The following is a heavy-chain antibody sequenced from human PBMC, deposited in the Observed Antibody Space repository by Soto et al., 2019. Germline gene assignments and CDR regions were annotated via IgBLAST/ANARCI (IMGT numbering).Heavy chain of an antibody. Sequence: GGSLRLSCAASGFTFSSYDMHWVRQATGKGLEWVSAIGTAGDTYYPGSVKGRFTISRENAKNSLYLQMNSLRAEDTAVYYCARGFKEADDYYYGMDVWGQGTTVTVSS. D-gene: IGHD6-19*01. CDR1: GFTFSSYD. J-gene: IGHJ6*02. V-gene: IGHV3-13*01. CDR3: ARGFKEADDYYYGMDV. CDR2: IGTAGDT.